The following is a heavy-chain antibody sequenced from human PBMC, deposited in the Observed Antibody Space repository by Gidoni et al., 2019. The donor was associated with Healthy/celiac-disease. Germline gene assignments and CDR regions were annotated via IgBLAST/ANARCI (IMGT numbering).Heavy chain of an antibody. J-gene: IGHJ6*02. Sequence: GFTFSSYGKHWVRQAPGKGLEWVAVISYDGSNKYYADSVKGRFTISRDNSKNTLYLQMNSLRAEDTAVYYCAKAMTYYDFWSGYYTADNYYYYGMDVWGQGTTVTVSS. CDR3: AKAMTYYDFWSGYYTADNYYYYGMDV. D-gene: IGHD3-3*01. CDR2: ISYDGSNK. CDR1: GFTFSSYG. V-gene: IGHV3-30*18.